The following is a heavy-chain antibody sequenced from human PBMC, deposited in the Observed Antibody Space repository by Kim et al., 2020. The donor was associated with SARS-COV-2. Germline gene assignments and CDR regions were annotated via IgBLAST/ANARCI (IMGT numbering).Heavy chain of an antibody. Sequence: YYAGSVKGRFTISRDNSKNTLYLQMNSLRAEDTAVYYCASIGGEEDAFDIWGQGTMVTVSS. V-gene: IGHV3-53*01. J-gene: IGHJ3*02. CDR3: ASIGGEEDAFDI. D-gene: IGHD2-21*01.